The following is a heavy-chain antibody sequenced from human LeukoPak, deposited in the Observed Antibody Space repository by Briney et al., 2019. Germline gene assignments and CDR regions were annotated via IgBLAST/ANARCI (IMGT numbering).Heavy chain of an antibody. Sequence: MSGGSLRLSCAASGFTFSNAWMSWVRQAPGKGLEWVGRIKSKTDGGTTDYAAPVKGRFTISRDDSKNTLYLQMNSLKTEDTAVYYCTTGLTRYCSGGSCYYFDYWGHGTLVTVSS. CDR2: IKSKTDGGTT. V-gene: IGHV3-15*01. D-gene: IGHD2-15*01. CDR1: GFTFSNAW. J-gene: IGHJ4*01. CDR3: TTGLTRYCSGGSCYYFDY.